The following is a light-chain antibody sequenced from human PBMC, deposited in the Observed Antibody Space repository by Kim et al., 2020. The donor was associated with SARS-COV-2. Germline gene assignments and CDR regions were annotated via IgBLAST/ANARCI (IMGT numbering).Light chain of an antibody. J-gene: IGKJ2*01. Sequence: ATCNSKSGQSGFESAKKNNILAWYKQKPGQSPKLLFYSATTRSSSVPTGFRERVTGTELTLTISSLQPDDVAVYYGKQCCITPPYTFGQGTKLEIK. V-gene: IGKV4-1*01. CDR2: SAT. CDR3: KQCCITPPYT. CDR1: QSGFESAKKNNI.